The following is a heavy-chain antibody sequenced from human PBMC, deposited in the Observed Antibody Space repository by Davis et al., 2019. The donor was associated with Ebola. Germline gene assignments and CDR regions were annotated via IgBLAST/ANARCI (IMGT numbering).Heavy chain of an antibody. J-gene: IGHJ6*02. CDR1: GFTFSTYA. V-gene: IGHV3-30*04. CDR3: ATASNYTMDV. Sequence: PGGSLRLSCAASGFTFSTYAIHWVRQAPGKGLEWAAVISYDGNYKYYADSVKGRFTISRDNSKNTVSLQINSLRAEDTALYYCATASNYTMDVWGQGTTVTVSS. CDR2: ISYDGNYK.